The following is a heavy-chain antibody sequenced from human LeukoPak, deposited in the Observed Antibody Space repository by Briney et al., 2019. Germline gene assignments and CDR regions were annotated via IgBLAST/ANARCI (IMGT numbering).Heavy chain of an antibody. V-gene: IGHV3-11*04. Sequence: GGSLRLSCAASGFTFSDYYMGWIRQAPGKGLEWISYITNNGGAMFYADSLKGRLTIFRDNAKKSLCLQMNSLRPDDTALYYCARALADSRGYYLGFDYWGQGTLVTVSS. CDR1: GFTFSDYY. J-gene: IGHJ4*02. CDR2: ITNNGGAM. D-gene: IGHD3-22*01. CDR3: ARALADSRGYYLGFDY.